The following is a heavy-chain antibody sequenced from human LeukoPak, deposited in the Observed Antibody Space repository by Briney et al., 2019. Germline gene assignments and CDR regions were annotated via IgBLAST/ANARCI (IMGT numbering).Heavy chain of an antibody. J-gene: IGHJ4*02. V-gene: IGHV4-34*01. CDR2: INHSGST. CDR3: ARALHLDY. Sequence: NPSETLSLTCAVYGGSFSGYYWSWIRQPPGKGLEWIGEINHSGSTNYNPSLKSRVTISVDTSKNQFSLKLSSVTAADTAVYYCARALHLDYWGQGTLVTVPS. CDR1: GGSFSGYY.